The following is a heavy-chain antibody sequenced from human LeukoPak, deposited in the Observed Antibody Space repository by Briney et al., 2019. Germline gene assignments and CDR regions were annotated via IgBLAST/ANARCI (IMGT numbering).Heavy chain of an antibody. CDR3: ASSSLRFLEWSLSGDYGMDV. V-gene: IGHV1-46*01. J-gene: IGHJ6*02. Sequence: ASVKVSCKASGYTFTSYHMHWVRQAPGQGLEWMGIINPSGGSTSYAQKFQGRVTMTRDTSTSTVYMELSSLRSEDTAVYYCASSSLRFLEWSLSGDYGMDVWGQGTTVTVSS. CDR2: INPSGGST. CDR1: GYTFTSYH. D-gene: IGHD3-3*01.